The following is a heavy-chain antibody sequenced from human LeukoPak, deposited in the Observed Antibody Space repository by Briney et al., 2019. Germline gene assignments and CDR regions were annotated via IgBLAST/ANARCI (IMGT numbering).Heavy chain of an antibody. Sequence: PGGSLRLSCAASGFTFSSYGMHWVRQAPGRGLEWVAFIRYDGSNKYYADSVKGRFTISRDNSKNTLYLQMNSLRAEDTAVYYCAKDQGYYDSSGYLDYWGQGTLVTVSS. CDR1: GFTFSSYG. CDR3: AKDQGYYDSSGYLDY. V-gene: IGHV3-30*02. J-gene: IGHJ4*02. CDR2: IRYDGSNK. D-gene: IGHD3-22*01.